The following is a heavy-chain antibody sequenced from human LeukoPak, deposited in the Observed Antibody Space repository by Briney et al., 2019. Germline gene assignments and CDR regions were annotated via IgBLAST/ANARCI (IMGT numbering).Heavy chain of an antibody. J-gene: IGHJ4*02. V-gene: IGHV4-34*01. CDR2: INHSGST. CDR3: AREGSSGWGPFDY. D-gene: IGHD6-19*01. CDR1: GGSFSGYY. Sequence: SETLSLTCAVYGGSFSGYYGSWIRQPPGKGLEWIGEINHSGSTNYNPSLKSRVTISVDTSKNQFSLKLSSVTAADTAVYYCAREGSSGWGPFDYWGQGTLVTVSS.